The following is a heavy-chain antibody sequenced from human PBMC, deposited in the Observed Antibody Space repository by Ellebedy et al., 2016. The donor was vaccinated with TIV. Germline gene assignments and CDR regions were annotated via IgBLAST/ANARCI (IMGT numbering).Heavy chain of an antibody. J-gene: IGHJ4*02. V-gene: IGHV3-7*03. CDR3: AKHRSGSSSSGYGSGC. CDR2: IKQDGSEK. Sequence: GGSLRLXXAASGFTFSDYWMIWVRQAPGKGLEWVANIKQDGSEKFYVDSVKGRFTISRDNSKHTLYLQMNSLRVDDTAVYYCAKHRSGSSSSGYGSGCWGQGTLVTVS. CDR1: GFTFSDYW. D-gene: IGHD6-6*01.